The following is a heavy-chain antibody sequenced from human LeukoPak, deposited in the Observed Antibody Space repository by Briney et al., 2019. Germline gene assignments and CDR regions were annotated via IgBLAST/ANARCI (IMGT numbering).Heavy chain of an antibody. CDR1: GFTFSSYA. D-gene: IGHD3-3*01. J-gene: IGHJ4*02. CDR3: ARDTFTIFGVVIMDY. V-gene: IGHV3-30-3*01. Sequence: GGSLRLSCAASGFTFSSYAVHWVRQAPGKGLEWVAVISYDGSNKYYADSVKGRFTISRDNSKNTLYLQMNSLRAEDTAVYYCARDTFTIFGVVIMDYWGQGTLVTVSS. CDR2: ISYDGSNK.